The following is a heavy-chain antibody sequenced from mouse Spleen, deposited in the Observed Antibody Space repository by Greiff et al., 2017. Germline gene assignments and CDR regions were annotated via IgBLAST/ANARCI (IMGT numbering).Heavy chain of an antibody. V-gene: IGHV5-9-3*01. CDR2: ITSGGGKS. CDR3: ARQIYDGNYVAY. Sequence: EVQGVESGGGLVKLGGSLKLSCAASGFTFSNYAMSWVRQTPEKRLEWVATITSGGGKSYYLDSVEGRFIISRDNAKNTLYLQMSSLKSEDTAMYYCARQIYDGNYVAYWGQGTLVTVSA. D-gene: IGHD2-3*01. CDR1: GFTFSNYA. J-gene: IGHJ3*01.